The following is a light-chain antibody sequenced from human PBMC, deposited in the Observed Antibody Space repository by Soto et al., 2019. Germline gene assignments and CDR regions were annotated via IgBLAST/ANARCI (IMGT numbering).Light chain of an antibody. CDR1: QSVSNSY. CDR3: QQYRMSPNT. J-gene: IGKJ5*01. Sequence: EIVLTQSPGTLSLSPGERATLSCRASQSVSNSYLAWYQQIPGQAPRLLIYGASTRATGIPDRFSGSGSGTDFSLTIRGLKPEDFAVYYCQQYRMSPNTFGQGTRLEIK. V-gene: IGKV3-20*01. CDR2: GAS.